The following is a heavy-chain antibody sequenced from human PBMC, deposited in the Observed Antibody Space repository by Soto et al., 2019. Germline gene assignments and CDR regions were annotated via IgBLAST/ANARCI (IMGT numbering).Heavy chain of an antibody. J-gene: IGHJ3*02. CDR2: INPNSGGT. D-gene: IGHD2-15*01. CDR1: GYTFTSYY. CDR3: ARGGTVVTDAFDI. Sequence: ASVKVSCKASGYTFTSYYMHWVRQAPGQGLEWKGIINPNSGGTNYAQKFQGWVTMTRDTSISTAFMELSRLRSDDTAVYYCARGGTVVTDAFDIWGQGTMVTVSS. V-gene: IGHV1-2*04.